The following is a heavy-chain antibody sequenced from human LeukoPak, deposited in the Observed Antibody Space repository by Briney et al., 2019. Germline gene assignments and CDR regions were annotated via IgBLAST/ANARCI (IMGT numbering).Heavy chain of an antibody. V-gene: IGHV3-11*04. CDR2: ISSSGSTI. Sequence: GGSLRLSCAASGFTFSDYYMSWIRQAPGKGLEWVSYISSSGSTIHYADSVKGRFTIPRDNAKNSLYLQMNSLRAEDTAVYYCARDPPEENYYDSSGYSFYFDYWGQGTLVTVSS. J-gene: IGHJ4*02. CDR1: GFTFSDYY. D-gene: IGHD3-22*01. CDR3: ARDPPEENYYDSSGYSFYFDY.